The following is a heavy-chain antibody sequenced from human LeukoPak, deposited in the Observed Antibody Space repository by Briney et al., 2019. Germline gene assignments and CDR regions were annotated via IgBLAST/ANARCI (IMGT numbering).Heavy chain of an antibody. CDR3: ARSSTPIVATAPFDY. Sequence: SVKVSCKASGCTFSSYAISWVRQAPGQGLEWMGGIMPIFGTANYAQKFQGRVTITADESTNTPYMELNSLRSEDTAVHYYARSSTPIVATAPFDYWGQGTLVTVSS. J-gene: IGHJ4*02. CDR2: IMPIFGTA. V-gene: IGHV1-69*01. D-gene: IGHD5-12*01. CDR1: GCTFSSYA.